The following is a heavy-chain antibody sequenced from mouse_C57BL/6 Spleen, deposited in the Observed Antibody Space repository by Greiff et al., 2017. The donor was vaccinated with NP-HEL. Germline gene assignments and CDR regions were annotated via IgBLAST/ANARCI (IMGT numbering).Heavy chain of an antibody. V-gene: IGHV1-82*01. CDR2: IYPGDGDT. D-gene: IGHD2-3*01. J-gene: IGHJ4*01. CDR1: GYAFSSSW. Sequence: QVQLQQSGPELVKPGASVKISCKASGYAFSSSWMNWVKQRPGKGLEWIGRIYPGDGDTNYNGKFKGKATLTADKSSSTAYMQLSSLTSEDSAVYFCARSKGDGYYAMDYWGQGTSVTVSS. CDR3: ARSKGDGYYAMDY.